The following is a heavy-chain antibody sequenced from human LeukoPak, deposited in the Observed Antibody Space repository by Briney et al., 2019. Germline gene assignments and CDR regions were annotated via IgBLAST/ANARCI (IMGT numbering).Heavy chain of an antibody. CDR1: GDSISLSFYY. CDR3: ARGTLYRGWSYYLDF. V-gene: IGHV4-39*07. Sequence: SETLSLTCTVSGDSISLSFYYWGWIRQPPGKALEWIGSIYYSGTTSYNPSLKSRVTISVDMSKNHFSLRLRSVTAADTAMYYCARGTLYRGWSYYLDFWGQGSQVTVSS. D-gene: IGHD6-19*01. J-gene: IGHJ4*02. CDR2: IYYSGTT.